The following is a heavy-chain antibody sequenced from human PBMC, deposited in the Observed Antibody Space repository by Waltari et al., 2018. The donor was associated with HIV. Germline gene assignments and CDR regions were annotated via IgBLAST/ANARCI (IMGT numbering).Heavy chain of an antibody. V-gene: IGHV1-69-2*01. Sequence: EVHLVQSGPEERKPGSTMKISCRVSGYTFTDYYIHWVQEAPGRGLEWMGLIDPEDGETVDAEKFQDRLTITADTSAETVYMELTSLRSDDTAVYYCASLAAAVYFDAWGQGTLLTVSS. J-gene: IGHJ4*02. CDR1: GYTFTDYY. CDR3: ASLAAAVYFDA. D-gene: IGHD6-13*01. CDR2: IDPEDGET.